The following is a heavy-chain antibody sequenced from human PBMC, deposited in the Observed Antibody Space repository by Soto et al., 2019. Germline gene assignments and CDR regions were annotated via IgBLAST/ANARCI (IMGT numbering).Heavy chain of an antibody. V-gene: IGHV3-23*01. CDR2: ISGSGGST. D-gene: IGHD6-19*01. CDR3: AKEGRIAVAGSTRYYFDY. Sequence: PVGSLRLSGAASGFTFSSYAMSWVRQARGKGLEWVSAISGSGGSTYYADSVKGRFTISRDNSKNTLYLQMNSLRAEDTAVYYCAKEGRIAVAGSTRYYFDYWGQGTLVTVSS. J-gene: IGHJ4*02. CDR1: GFTFSSYA.